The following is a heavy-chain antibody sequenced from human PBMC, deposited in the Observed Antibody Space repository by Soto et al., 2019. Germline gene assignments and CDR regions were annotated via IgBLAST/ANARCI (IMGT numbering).Heavy chain of an antibody. D-gene: IGHD5-18*01. J-gene: IGHJ4*02. V-gene: IGHV3-30-3*01. CDR2: ISYDGSNK. Sequence: QVQLVESGGGVVQPGRSLRLSCAASGFTFSSYAMHWVRQAPGKGLEWVAVISYDGSNKYYADSVKGRFTISRDNSMNTRYLQMNSVRAEDTAVYYCAAAYGVDKSIVVDYWGQGTLVTVSS. CDR3: AAAYGVDKSIVVDY. CDR1: GFTFSSYA.